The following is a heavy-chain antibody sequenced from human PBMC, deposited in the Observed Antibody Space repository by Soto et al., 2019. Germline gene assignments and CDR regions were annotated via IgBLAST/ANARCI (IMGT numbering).Heavy chain of an antibody. CDR2: IYWDDDK. Sequence: QITLNESGPTVVRPTETLTLTCRFSGFSLTTSGVGVGWIRQSPGKAPEWLALIYWDDDKRYSASLMSRLTITKDTSKNQVVLTVSDLDPTDTATYYCAHRVLRTVFGLVTTTAIYFDFWGQGTTVAVSS. J-gene: IGHJ4*02. CDR1: GFSLTTSGVG. V-gene: IGHV2-5*02. D-gene: IGHD3-3*01. CDR3: AHRVLRTVFGLVTTTAIYFDF.